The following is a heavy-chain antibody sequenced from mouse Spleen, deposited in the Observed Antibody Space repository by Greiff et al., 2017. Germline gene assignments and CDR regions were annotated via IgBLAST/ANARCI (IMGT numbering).Heavy chain of an antibody. CDR3: ARRGYDGSYGAMDY. V-gene: IGHV2-6*03. CDR2: IWSDGST. J-gene: IGHJ4*01. Sequence: VQLQQSGPGLVAPSQSLSITCTVSGFSLTSYGVHWVRQPPGKGLEWLVVIWSDGSTTYNSALKSRLSISKDNSKSQVFLKMNSLQTDDTAMYYCARRGYDGSYGAMDYWGQGTSVTVSS. CDR1: GFSLTSYG. D-gene: IGHD1-1*01.